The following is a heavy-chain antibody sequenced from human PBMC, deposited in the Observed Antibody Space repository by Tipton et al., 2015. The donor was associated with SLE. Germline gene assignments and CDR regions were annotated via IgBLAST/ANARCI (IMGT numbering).Heavy chain of an antibody. Sequence: TLSLTCAVYGGSFSGYYWNWIRQPPGKGLEWIGYIYYSGSTNYNPSLKSRVTISVDTSKNQFSLKLSSVTAADTAVYYCARGDCSSTSCLDYWGQGTLVTVSS. CDR3: ARGDCSSTSCLDY. CDR1: GGSFSGYY. D-gene: IGHD2-2*01. CDR2: IYYSGST. J-gene: IGHJ4*02. V-gene: IGHV4-59*01.